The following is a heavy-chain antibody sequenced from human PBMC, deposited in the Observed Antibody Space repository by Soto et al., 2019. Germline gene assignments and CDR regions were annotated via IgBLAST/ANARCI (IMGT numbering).Heavy chain of an antibody. Sequence: GGSRRLPCAASGFTFSTYAMHWFRQAPGKGLEWVAVISYDGSNKYYADPVKARFTISRDNSKTTLNLQMNSLRPGDRAVYYCARVYFFMERYGAHRDRLAVWAQ. J-gene: IGHJ3*01. CDR1: GFTFSTYA. CDR3: ARVYFFMERYGAHRDRLAV. CDR2: ISYDGSNK. V-gene: IGHV3-30-3*01. D-gene: IGHD3-3*01.